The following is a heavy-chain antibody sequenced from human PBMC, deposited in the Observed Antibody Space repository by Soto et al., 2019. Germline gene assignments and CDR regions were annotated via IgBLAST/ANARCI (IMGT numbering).Heavy chain of an antibody. D-gene: IGHD3-10*01. CDR3: ARDPWIYYGSGSHGPYFDY. Sequence: ASVKVSCKASGGTFSSYTISWVRQAPGQGLEWMGRIIAYHGITNYAQKLQGRVTITTDTSTSTAYMELRSLRSDDTAVYYCARDPWIYYGSGSHGPYFDYWGQGTLVTVSS. CDR2: IIAYHGIT. J-gene: IGHJ4*02. V-gene: IGHV1-18*01. CDR1: GGTFSSYT.